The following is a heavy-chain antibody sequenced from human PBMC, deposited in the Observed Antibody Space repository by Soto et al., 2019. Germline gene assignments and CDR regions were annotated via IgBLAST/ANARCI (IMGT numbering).Heavy chain of an antibody. V-gene: IGHV3-23*01. Sequence: SLRLSCAASGFTFSTYAMSWVRQAPGKGLEWVSDISGSASSTGTYYADSVKGRFTISRDNSKNTLYLQMNSLRVEDTAVYYCAKGLYRSSWFTSFDHWGQGTRVTVSS. CDR1: GFTFSTYA. D-gene: IGHD6-13*01. CDR3: AKGLYRSSWFTSFDH. J-gene: IGHJ4*02. CDR2: ISGSASSTGT.